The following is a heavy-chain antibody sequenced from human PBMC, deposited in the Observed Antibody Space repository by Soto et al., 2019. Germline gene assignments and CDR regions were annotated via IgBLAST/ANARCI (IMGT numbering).Heavy chain of an antibody. CDR1: GFTFSSYG. CDR2: IWYDGSNK. Sequence: GGSMRVSCAASGFTFSSYGLHWVRQAPGKGLEWVAVIWYDGSNKYYADSVKGRFTISRDNSKNTLYLQMNSLRAEDTAVYYCARWITMIVVAPGYWGQGTLVTVSS. CDR3: ARWITMIVVAPGY. J-gene: IGHJ4*02. V-gene: IGHV3-33*01. D-gene: IGHD3-22*01.